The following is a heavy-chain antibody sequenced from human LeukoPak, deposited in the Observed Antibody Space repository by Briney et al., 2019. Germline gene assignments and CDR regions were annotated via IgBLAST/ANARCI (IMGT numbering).Heavy chain of an antibody. CDR1: GGSISSGDYY. CDR3: ARARDPGYSYGPHFDY. Sequence: SQTLSLTCTVSGGSISSGDYYWSWIRQPPGKGLEWIGSIYYSGSTYYNPSLKSRVTISVDTSKNQFSLKLSSVTAADTAVYYCARARDPGYSYGPHFDYWGQGTLVTISS. V-gene: IGHV4-30-4*01. D-gene: IGHD5-18*01. J-gene: IGHJ4*02. CDR2: IYYSGST.